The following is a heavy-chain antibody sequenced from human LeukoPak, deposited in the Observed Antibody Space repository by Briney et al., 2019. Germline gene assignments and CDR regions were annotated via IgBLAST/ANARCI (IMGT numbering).Heavy chain of an antibody. CDR3: ARTYGSGSLDY. J-gene: IGHJ4*02. CDR2: ISGSGDAI. D-gene: IGHD2-15*01. V-gene: IGHV3-48*01. CDR1: GLNFNNHN. Sequence: PGGSLSLSCAASGLNFNNHNMNCVRQAPGKGLQWVSYISGSGDAIFYAESVQGRFTISRDNAKNSVYLQMNSLRAEDTAVYYCARTYGSGSLDYGGQGTLVTVSS.